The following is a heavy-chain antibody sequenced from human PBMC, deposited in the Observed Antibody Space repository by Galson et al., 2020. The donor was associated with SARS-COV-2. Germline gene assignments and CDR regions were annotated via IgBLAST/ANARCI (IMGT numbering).Heavy chain of an antibody. CDR3: ARELAAYRFFDY. CDR1: GFTFSSYA. V-gene: IGHV3-30*01. D-gene: IGHD3-16*02. CDR2: ISYDGSNK. Sequence: GESLKISCAASGFTFSSYAMHWVRQAPGKGLEWVAVISYDGSNKYYADSVKGRFTISRDNSKNTLYLQMNSLRAEDTAVDYCARELAAYRFFDYWGQGTLVTVSS. J-gene: IGHJ4*02.